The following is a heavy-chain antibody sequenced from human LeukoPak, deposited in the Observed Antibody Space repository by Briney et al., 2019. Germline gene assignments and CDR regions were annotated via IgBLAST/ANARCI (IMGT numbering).Heavy chain of an antibody. CDR3: ASSSRAPYYYGSGSFDY. CDR2: INHSGST. CDR1: GGSFSGYY. Sequence: PSETLSLTCAVYGGSFSGYYWSWIRQPPGKGLEWIGEINHSGSTNYNPSLKSRVTISVDTSKNQFSLKLSSVTAADTAVYYCASSSRAPYYYGSGSFDYWGQGTLVTVSS. V-gene: IGHV4-34*01. J-gene: IGHJ4*02. D-gene: IGHD3-10*01.